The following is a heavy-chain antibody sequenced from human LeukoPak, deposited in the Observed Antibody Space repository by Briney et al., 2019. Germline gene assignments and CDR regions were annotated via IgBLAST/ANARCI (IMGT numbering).Heavy chain of an antibody. D-gene: IGHD3-9*01. V-gene: IGHV4-59*01. CDR2: IFYTGST. J-gene: IGHJ4*02. CDR1: GGSISGYY. CDR3: ARGERLGLDY. Sequence: PSETLSLTCSVSGGSISGYYWSWIRQPPGKGLEWIGYIFYTGSTNSNPSLKSRVTISVDTYKNQFSLKLSSVTDADTAVYYCARGERLGLDYWGQGTLVTVSS.